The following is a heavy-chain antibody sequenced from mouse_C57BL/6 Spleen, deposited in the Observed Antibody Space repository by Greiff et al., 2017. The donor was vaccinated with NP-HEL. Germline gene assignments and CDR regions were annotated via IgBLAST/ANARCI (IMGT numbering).Heavy chain of an antibody. CDR2: ISYDGSN. Sequence: EVQLVESGPGLVKPSQSLSLTCSVTGYSITSGYYWNWIRQFPGNKLEWMGYISYDGSNNYNPSLKNRISITRDTSKNQFFLKLNSVTTEDTATYYCARDGYRKNYAMDYWGQGTSVTVSS. D-gene: IGHD2-2*01. V-gene: IGHV3-6*01. CDR3: ARDGYRKNYAMDY. CDR1: GYSITSGYY. J-gene: IGHJ4*01.